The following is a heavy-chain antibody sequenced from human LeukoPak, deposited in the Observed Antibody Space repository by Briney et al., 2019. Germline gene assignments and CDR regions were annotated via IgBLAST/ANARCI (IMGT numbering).Heavy chain of an antibody. Sequence: SETLSLTCIVSGGSICSSIYDWGWIRQPTGKGLEWVGSMHYSGSTYYNPSLKSRVTISVDTSKNQFSLKLSSVAAADTAVYYCTRRSTETDAFDIWGQGTMVTVS. CDR2: MHYSGST. V-gene: IGHV4-39*01. CDR3: TRRSTETDAFDI. D-gene: IGHD4-11*01. J-gene: IGHJ3*02. CDR1: GGSICSSIYD.